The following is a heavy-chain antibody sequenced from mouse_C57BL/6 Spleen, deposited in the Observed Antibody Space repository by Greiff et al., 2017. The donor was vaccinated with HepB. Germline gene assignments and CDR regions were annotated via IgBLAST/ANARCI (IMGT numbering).Heavy chain of an antibody. CDR3: AREGVTTVVARDWYFDV. D-gene: IGHD1-1*01. CDR1: GYSITSGYY. J-gene: IGHJ1*03. CDR2: ISYDGSN. V-gene: IGHV3-6*01. Sequence: EVQLVESGPGLVKPSQSLSLTCSVTGYSITSGYYWNWIRQFPGNKLEWMGYISYDGSNNYNPSLKNRISITRDTSKNQFFLKLNSVTTEDTATYYCAREGVTTVVARDWYFDVWGTGTTVTVSS.